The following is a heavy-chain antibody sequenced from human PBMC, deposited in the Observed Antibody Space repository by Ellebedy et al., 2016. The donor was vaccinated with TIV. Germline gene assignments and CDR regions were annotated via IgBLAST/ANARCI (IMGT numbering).Heavy chain of an antibody. CDR2: IWSDGNHQ. Sequence: GESLKISXAASGFSFSTYGMHWVRQAPGKGLEWVSVIWSDGNHQYYTDSVKGRFTVSRDNSENMLYLQMNNLRAEDTAVYFCARGENWNPPHNWGQGTLVTVSS. CDR3: ARGENWNPPHN. V-gene: IGHV3-33*01. J-gene: IGHJ4*02. CDR1: GFSFSTYG. D-gene: IGHD1-1*01.